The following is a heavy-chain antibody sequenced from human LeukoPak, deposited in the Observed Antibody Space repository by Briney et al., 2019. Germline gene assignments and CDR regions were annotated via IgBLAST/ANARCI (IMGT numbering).Heavy chain of an antibody. CDR2: ISAYNGNT. J-gene: IGHJ4*02. Sequence: ASVKVSCKASGYTFTSYGISWVRQAPGQGLEWMGWISAYNGNTNYAQKLQGRVTMTTDTSTSTAYMELRSLRSDDTAVYYCARDLPYYYGSGSYYNSGQGLLYWGQGTLVTVSS. V-gene: IGHV1-18*01. CDR3: ARDLPYYYGSGSYYNSGQGLLY. D-gene: IGHD3-10*01. CDR1: GYTFTSYG.